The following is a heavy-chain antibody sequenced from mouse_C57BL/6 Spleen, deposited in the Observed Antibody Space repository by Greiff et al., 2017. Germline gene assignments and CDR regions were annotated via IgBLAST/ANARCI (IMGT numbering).Heavy chain of an antibody. Sequence: VQLKESEGGLVQPGSSMKLSCTASGFTFSDYYMAWVRQVPEKGLEWVANINYDGSSTYYLDSLKSRFIISRDNAKNILYLQMSSLKSEDTATYYCARAYSYWYFDVWGTGTTVTVSS. D-gene: IGHD6-5*01. CDR3: ARAYSYWYFDV. CDR2: INYDGSST. V-gene: IGHV5-16*01. J-gene: IGHJ1*03. CDR1: GFTFSDYY.